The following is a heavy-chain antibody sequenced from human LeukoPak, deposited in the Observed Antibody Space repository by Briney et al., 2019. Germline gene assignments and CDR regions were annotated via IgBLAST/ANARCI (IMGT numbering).Heavy chain of an antibody. CDR1: GFTFSSYA. Sequence: PGGSLRLSCAASGFTFSSYAMSWVRPAPGKGLEWVSAISGSGGSTYYADSVKGRFTISRDNSKNTLYLQMNSLRAEDTAVYYCAKDQGYYDFWSGFDYWGQGTLVTVSS. CDR2: ISGSGGST. J-gene: IGHJ4*02. V-gene: IGHV3-23*01. CDR3: AKDQGYYDFWSGFDY. D-gene: IGHD3-3*01.